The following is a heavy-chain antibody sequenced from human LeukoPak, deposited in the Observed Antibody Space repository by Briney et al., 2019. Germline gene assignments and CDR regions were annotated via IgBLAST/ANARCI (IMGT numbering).Heavy chain of an antibody. V-gene: IGHV3-33*01. CDR1: GFTFSSYG. CDR3: ARDRRGTYVRYYFDY. D-gene: IGHD3-10*02. CDR2: IWCDGSNK. J-gene: IGHJ4*02. Sequence: GRSLRLSCAASGFTFSSYGMHWVRQAPGKGLEWVAVIWCDGSNKYYADSVKGRFTISRDNSKNTLYLQMNSLRAEDTAVYYCARDRRGTYVRYYFDYWGQGTLVTVSS.